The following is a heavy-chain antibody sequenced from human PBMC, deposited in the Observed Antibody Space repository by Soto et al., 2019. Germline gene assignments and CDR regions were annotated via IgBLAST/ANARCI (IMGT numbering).Heavy chain of an antibody. CDR1: GYTFTSYD. Sequence: ASVKVSCKASGYTFTSYDINWLRQATGQGLEWMGWMNPNSGNTGYAQKFQGRVTMTRNTSISTAYMELSSLRSEDTAVYYCARVRGGRYYYGMDVWGQGTTVTVSS. V-gene: IGHV1-8*01. CDR3: ARVRGGRYYYGMDV. J-gene: IGHJ6*02. CDR2: MNPNSGNT. D-gene: IGHD2-15*01.